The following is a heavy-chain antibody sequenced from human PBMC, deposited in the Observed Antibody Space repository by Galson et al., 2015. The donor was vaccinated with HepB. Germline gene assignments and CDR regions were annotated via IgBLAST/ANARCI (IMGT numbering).Heavy chain of an antibody. CDR1: GYTFTSYA. CDR2: INAGNGNT. V-gene: IGHV1-3*01. J-gene: IGHJ3*02. CDR3: ARCPPYDILTGYSDAFDI. D-gene: IGHD3-9*01. Sequence: QSGAEVKKPGASVKVSCKASGYTFTSYAMHWVRQAPGQRLERMGWINAGNGNTKYSQKLQGRVTITRDTSASTAYMELSSLRSEDTAVYYCARCPPYDILTGYSDAFDIWGQGTMVTVSS.